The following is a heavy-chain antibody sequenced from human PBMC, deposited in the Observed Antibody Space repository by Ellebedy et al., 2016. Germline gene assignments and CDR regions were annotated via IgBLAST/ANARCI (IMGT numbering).Heavy chain of an antibody. CDR2: IYHSGST. D-gene: IGHD2-2*01. CDR1: GYSISSGYY. J-gene: IGHJ4*02. V-gene: IGHV4-38-2*02. CDR3: ARGIVVVPAAVGY. Sequence: SETLSLTXTVSGYSISSGYYWGWIRQPPGKGLEWIGSIYHSGSTYYNPSLKSRVTISVDTSKNQFSLKLSSVTAADTAVYYCARGIVVVPAAVGYWGQGTLVTVSS.